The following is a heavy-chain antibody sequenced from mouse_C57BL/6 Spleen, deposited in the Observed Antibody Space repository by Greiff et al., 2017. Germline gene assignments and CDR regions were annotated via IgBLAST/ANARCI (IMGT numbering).Heavy chain of an antibody. CDR3: ARRGSSGNFDY. Sequence: EVNVVESGGGLVKPGGSLKLSCAASGFTFSDYGMHWVRQAPEKGLEWVAYISGASSTIYYADTVKGRFPISRDNAKNTLFLQMTDLMSEDTAIFYCARRGSSGNFDYWGQGTTLTVSS. V-gene: IGHV5-17*01. CDR1: GFTFSDYG. D-gene: IGHD3-2*02. CDR2: ISGASSTI. J-gene: IGHJ2*01.